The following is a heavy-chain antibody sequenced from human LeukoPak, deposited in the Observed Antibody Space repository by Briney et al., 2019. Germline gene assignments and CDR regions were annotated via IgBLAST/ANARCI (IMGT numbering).Heavy chain of an antibody. CDR3: ASRGGRFFDWLV. V-gene: IGHV4-34*01. Sequence: QTLSLACAVYGGSFNDFYWGWVRPPPGEGREWVGGINHSGRTTYNPSLKSGVSISVDTFRNQFSLRRSSVTAADTAVYYCASRGGRFFDWLVWGQGTLVTVSS. D-gene: IGHD3-3*01. CDR1: GGSFNDFY. J-gene: IGHJ4*02. CDR2: INHSGRT.